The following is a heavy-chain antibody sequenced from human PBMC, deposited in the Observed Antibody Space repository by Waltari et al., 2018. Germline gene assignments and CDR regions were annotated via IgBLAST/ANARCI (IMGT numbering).Heavy chain of an antibody. CDR3: ARRPAGATFDY. CDR2: IYYTGNT. D-gene: IGHD1-26*01. Sequence: QVQLQESGPGLVKPSETLSLTYTVSGGSIGRYYWSWIRQPPGKGLEWIGYIYYTGNTYFRPSLKSRVTMSVVTSKNQVSLRLISVTAADTAVYFCARRPAGATFDYWGPGALVTVSS. J-gene: IGHJ4*02. CDR1: GGSIGRYY. V-gene: IGHV4-59*01.